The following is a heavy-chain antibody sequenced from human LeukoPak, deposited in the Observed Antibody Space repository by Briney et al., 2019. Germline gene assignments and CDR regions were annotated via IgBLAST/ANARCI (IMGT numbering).Heavy chain of an antibody. CDR3: AKDSIAARPRLYYFDY. D-gene: IGHD6-6*01. J-gene: IGHJ4*02. CDR2: LSGSGGST. CDR1: GFTFSSYA. Sequence: GGSLRLSCSASGFTFSSYAMSWVRQAPGKGLEWVSALSGSGGSTYCADSVKGRFTISRDNSKNTLYLQMNSLRAEDTAVYYCAKDSIAARPRLYYFDYWGQGTLVTVSS. V-gene: IGHV3-23*01.